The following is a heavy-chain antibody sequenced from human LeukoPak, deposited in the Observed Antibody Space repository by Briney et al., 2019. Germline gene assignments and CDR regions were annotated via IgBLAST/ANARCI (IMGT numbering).Heavy chain of an antibody. V-gene: IGHV3-48*01. CDR2: ISSISYSI. CDR3: AELGITMIGGV. Sequence: PGGSLRLSCAASGFTFSNAWMSWVRQAPGKGLEWVSYISSISYSIYYADSVKGRFTISRDNAKNSLYLQMNSLRAEDTAVYYCAELGITMIGGVWGKGTTVTISS. J-gene: IGHJ6*04. D-gene: IGHD3-10*02. CDR1: GFTFSNAW.